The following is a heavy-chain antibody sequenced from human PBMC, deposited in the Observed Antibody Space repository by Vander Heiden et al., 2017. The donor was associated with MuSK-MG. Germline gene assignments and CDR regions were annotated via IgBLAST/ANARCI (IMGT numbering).Heavy chain of an antibody. Sequence: QLTLKESGPTLVTPTQTLTLTCPFSGFPLSTSGVGVGWIRQPPGKALEWLALIYWNDDKSYSPSRKSRLTITKDTSKNQVVITMTNMETVDTATYYCAHGLNYVGNRPEFDYWGEGTLVTVSS. D-gene: IGHD1-7*01. CDR2: IYWNDDK. CDR3: AHGLNYVGNRPEFDY. CDR1: GFPLSTSGVG. V-gene: IGHV2-5*01. J-gene: IGHJ4*02.